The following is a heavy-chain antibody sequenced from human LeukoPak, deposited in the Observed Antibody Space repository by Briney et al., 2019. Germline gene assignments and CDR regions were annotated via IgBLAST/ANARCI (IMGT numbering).Heavy chain of an antibody. Sequence: PGGSLRLSCAASGFTFSSYAMHWVRQAPGKGLEYVSAISSNGGSTYYANSVKGRFTISRDNSKNTLYLQVGSLRAEDMAVYYCARGIAVAGTPASFGKVDYYYYGMDVWGQGTTVTVSS. D-gene: IGHD6-19*01. CDR1: GFTFSSYA. V-gene: IGHV3-64*01. CDR3: ARGIAVAGTPASFGKVDYYYYGMDV. J-gene: IGHJ6*02. CDR2: ISSNGGST.